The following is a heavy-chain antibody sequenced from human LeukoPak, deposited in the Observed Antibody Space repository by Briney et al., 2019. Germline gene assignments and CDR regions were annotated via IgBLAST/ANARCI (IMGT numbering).Heavy chain of an antibody. CDR3: ARHDYDYSNYNWFDP. J-gene: IGHJ5*02. Sequence: SETLSLTCTVSGGSISSYYWSWIRQPAGKGLEWIGRIYTSGSTNYNPSLKSRVTMSVDTSKNQFSLKLSSVTAADTAVYYCARHDYDYSNYNWFDPWGQGTLVTVSS. V-gene: IGHV4-4*07. CDR2: IYTSGST. D-gene: IGHD4-11*01. CDR1: GGSISSYY.